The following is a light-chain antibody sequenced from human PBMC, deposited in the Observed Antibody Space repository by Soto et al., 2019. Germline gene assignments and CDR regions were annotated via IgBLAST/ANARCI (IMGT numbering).Light chain of an antibody. Sequence: AIRMTQSPSSLSASTGDRVTITCRASQGISSYLAWYQQKPGKAPELLIYAASTLQSGVPSRFSGSGSGPDFTLTISCLQSEDFATYYCQQYYSYPFTFGPGTKVHIK. V-gene: IGKV1-8*01. CDR2: AAS. CDR3: QQYYSYPFT. CDR1: QGISSY. J-gene: IGKJ3*01.